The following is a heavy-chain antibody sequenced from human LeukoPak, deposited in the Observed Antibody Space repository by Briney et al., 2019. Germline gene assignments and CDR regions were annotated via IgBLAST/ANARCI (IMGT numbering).Heavy chain of an antibody. D-gene: IGHD5-12*01. V-gene: IGHV3-30*04. CDR3: ARSLATSYYYMDV. Sequence: GGSLRLSCAASGFTFSNYAMHWVRPAPGKGLEWVAVISYDGSNKFYADSVKGRFTISRDNSKNTLHLQMNSLRAEDTAVYYCARSLATSYYYMDVWGKGTTVTVSS. J-gene: IGHJ6*03. CDR1: GFTFSNYA. CDR2: ISYDGSNK.